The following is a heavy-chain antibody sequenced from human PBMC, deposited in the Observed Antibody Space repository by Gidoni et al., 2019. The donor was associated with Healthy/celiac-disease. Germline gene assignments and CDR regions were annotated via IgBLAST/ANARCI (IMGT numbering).Heavy chain of an antibody. CDR2: ISYDGSNK. CDR3: AKARGGYCSSTSCSTRSPGDY. CDR1: GFTFSSYG. V-gene: IGHV3-30*18. J-gene: IGHJ4*02. D-gene: IGHD2-2*01. Sequence: QVQLVESGGGVAQPGRSLRLSCAASGFTFSSYGMHWVRQAPGKGLEWVAVISYDGSNKYYADSVKGRFTISRDNSKNTLYLQMNSLRAEDTAVYYCAKARGGYCSSTSCSTRSPGDYWGQGTLVTVSS.